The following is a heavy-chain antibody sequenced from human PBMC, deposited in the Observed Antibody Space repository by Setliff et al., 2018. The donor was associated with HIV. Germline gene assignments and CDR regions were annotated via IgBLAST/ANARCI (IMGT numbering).Heavy chain of an antibody. CDR3: ARHLGLPDATDYMDV. CDR1: GYSFTSYW. CDR2: VYPGDSNT. D-gene: IGHD2-2*01. J-gene: IGHJ6*03. Sequence: GESLKISCKGSGYSFTSYWIGWVRQMPGKGLEWMGIVYPGDSNTRYSPSFQGQVTISADQSVSTAYLQWSSLKASDNAMYYCARHLGLPDATDYMDVWGKGTTVTVSS. V-gene: IGHV5-51*01.